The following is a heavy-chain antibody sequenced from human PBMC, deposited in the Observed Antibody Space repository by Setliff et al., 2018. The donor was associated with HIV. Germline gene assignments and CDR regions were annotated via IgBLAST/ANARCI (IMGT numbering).Heavy chain of an antibody. CDR3: TTHQTHSSPGEWFQH. D-gene: IGHD3-22*01. J-gene: IGHJ1*01. V-gene: IGHV3-23*01. CDR1: GFTFSSYA. Sequence: PGGSLRLSCAASGFTFSSYAMSWVRQAPGKGLEWVSGIRGSDVSTYYADSVRGRFTISRDNSKNTLYLQMNSLTAEDTAVYYCTTHQTHSSPGEWFQHWGQGTLVTVSS. CDR2: IRGSDVST.